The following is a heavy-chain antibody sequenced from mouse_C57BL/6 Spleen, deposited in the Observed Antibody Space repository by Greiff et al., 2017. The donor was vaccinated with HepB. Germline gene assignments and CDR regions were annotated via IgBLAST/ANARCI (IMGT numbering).Heavy chain of an antibody. V-gene: IGHV1-80*01. CDR2: FYPGDGDT. CDR3: ARRESGYYFDY. Sequence: QVQLQQSGAELVKPGASVKISCKASGYAFSSYWLNWVKQRPGKGLEWIGQFYPGDGDTNYNGKFKGKATLTADKSSSTAYMQLSSLTSEDSAFYFCARRESGYYFDYWGQGTTLTVSS. CDR1: GYAFSSYW. J-gene: IGHJ2*01.